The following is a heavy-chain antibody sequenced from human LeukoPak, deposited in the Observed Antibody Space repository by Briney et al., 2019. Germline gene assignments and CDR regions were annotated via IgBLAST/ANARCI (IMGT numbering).Heavy chain of an antibody. D-gene: IGHD5-18*01. J-gene: IGHJ4*02. CDR1: GGSFSGYY. Sequence: SETLSLTCAVYGGSFSGYYWSWIRQPPGKGLEWIGEINHSGSTNYNPSLKSRVTISVDTSKNQFSLKLSSVTAADTAVYYCAREDRGYSYGNSDWGQGTLVTVSS. V-gene: IGHV4-34*01. CDR3: AREDRGYSYGNSD. CDR2: INHSGST.